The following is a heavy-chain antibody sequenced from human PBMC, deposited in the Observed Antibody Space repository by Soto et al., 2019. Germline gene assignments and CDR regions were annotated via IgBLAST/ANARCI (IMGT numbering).Heavy chain of an antibody. CDR1: GFTFSSSD. V-gene: IGHV3-33*01. Sequence: GGSLRLSCAASGFTFSSSDMHWVRQAPGKGLEWVAVIWYDGSNKYYADSVKGRFTISRDNSKNTLYLQMNSLRAEDTAVYYCARDRTVWKGAFDIWGQGTMVTVSS. CDR3: ARDRTVWKGAFDI. D-gene: IGHD3-16*01. CDR2: IWYDGSNK. J-gene: IGHJ3*02.